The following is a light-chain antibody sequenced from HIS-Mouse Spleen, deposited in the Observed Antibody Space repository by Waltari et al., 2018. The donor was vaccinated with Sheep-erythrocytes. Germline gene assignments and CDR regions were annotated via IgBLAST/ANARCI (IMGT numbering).Light chain of an antibody. CDR2: EGS. V-gene: IGLV2-23*01. J-gene: IGLJ3*02. CDR1: SSDVGSYNR. Sequence: QSALTQPASVSGSPGQSITISCTGTSSDVGSYNRVTWYQQPPGKAPKLMISEGSKRPSGVSNRFSGSKSGNTASLTISGLQAEDEADYYCCSYAGSSTPWVFGGGTKLTVL. CDR3: CSYAGSSTPWV.